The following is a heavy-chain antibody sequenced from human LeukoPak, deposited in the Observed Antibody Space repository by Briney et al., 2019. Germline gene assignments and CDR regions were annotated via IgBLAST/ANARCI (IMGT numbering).Heavy chain of an antibody. Sequence: GASVKVSCKASEFTFTSSAMQWVRQARGQRLEWIGWIVVGSGNTNYAQKFQERVTITRDMSTSTAYMELSSLRSEDTAVYYCATADCSGSSCYKGHDAFDIWGQGTLVTVSS. CDR2: IVVGSGNT. CDR3: ATADCSGSSCYKGHDAFDI. CDR1: EFTFTSSA. J-gene: IGHJ3*02. D-gene: IGHD2-15*01. V-gene: IGHV1-58*02.